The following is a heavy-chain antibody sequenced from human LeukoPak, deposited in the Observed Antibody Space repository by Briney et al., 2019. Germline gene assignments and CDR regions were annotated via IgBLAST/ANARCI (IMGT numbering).Heavy chain of an antibody. V-gene: IGHV4-39*01. Sequence: PSETLSLTCTVSGDSISSSSYYWVWLRQPPGKGLEWIATIHYTGSTYYNPSLKSRVTISVDTSKNQFSLKLSSVTAADTAMYYCARYWGPYDNSGAYFDYWSQGTLVTVSS. CDR3: ARYWGPYDNSGAYFDY. CDR2: IHYTGST. J-gene: IGHJ4*02. CDR1: GDSISSSSYY. D-gene: IGHD3-22*01.